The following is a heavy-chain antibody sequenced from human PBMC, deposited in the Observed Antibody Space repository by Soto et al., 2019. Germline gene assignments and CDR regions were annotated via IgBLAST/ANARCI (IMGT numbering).Heavy chain of an antibody. CDR3: ARGADIMATTGDAFDI. J-gene: IGHJ3*02. CDR1: GFTFSSHA. V-gene: IGHV4-59*08. CDR2: MYHNGNT. Sequence: PGGSLRLSCAASGFTFSSHAMTWIRQPPGKGLEWIGNMYHNGNTYYNPSLKSRVTISLRTSKNQFSLKLSSVTAADTAVYYCARGADIMATTGDAFDIWGQGTMVTVSS. D-gene: IGHD5-12*01.